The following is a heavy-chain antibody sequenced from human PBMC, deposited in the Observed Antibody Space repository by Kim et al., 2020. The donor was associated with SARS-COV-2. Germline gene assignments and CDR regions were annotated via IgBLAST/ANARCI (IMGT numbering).Heavy chain of an antibody. D-gene: IGHD3-22*01. V-gene: IGHV3-15*01. CDR1: GFTFSDAW. CDR3: LWLTNLYYNMAV. Sequence: GGSLRLSCAASGFTFSDAWMSWVRQAPGKGPEWVGRIKSKGSGGTIDYSAPVKGRFTISRDDSKNMVYLQMNSLKTEDTAVYYCLWLTNLYYNMAVWGQGTTVTVSS. CDR2: IKSKGSGGTI. J-gene: IGHJ6*02.